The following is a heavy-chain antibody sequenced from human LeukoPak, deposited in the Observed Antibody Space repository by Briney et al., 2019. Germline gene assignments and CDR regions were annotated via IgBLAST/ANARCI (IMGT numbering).Heavy chain of an antibody. D-gene: IGHD4-17*01. CDR2: ISSSRSTI. J-gene: IGHJ4*02. V-gene: IGHV3-48*03. CDR3: ARVYGDYYFDY. Sequence: GGSLRLSCAASGFTFSSFEMNWVRQAPGKGLEWVSYISSSRSTIYYADSVKGRFTISRDNANKSLYLQMNSLRAEDTAVYYCARVYGDYYFDYWGQGTLVTVSS. CDR1: GFTFSSFE.